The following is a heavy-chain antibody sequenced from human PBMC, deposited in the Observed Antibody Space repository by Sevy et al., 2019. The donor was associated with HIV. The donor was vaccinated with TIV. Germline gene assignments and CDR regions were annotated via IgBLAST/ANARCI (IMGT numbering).Heavy chain of an antibody. CDR3: AATKDYYENSGDPFDY. V-gene: IGHV1-24*01. Sequence: ASVKVSCKASGHTLTQLSMHWVRQVHGKGLEWMGSFDPEDGDTNYAQKFQARFIMTEDTSTDTAYMERSRPRSDDTAIYYCAATKDYYENSGDPFDYWGQGTLVTVSS. J-gene: IGHJ4*02. D-gene: IGHD3-22*01. CDR2: FDPEDGDT. CDR1: GHTLTQLS.